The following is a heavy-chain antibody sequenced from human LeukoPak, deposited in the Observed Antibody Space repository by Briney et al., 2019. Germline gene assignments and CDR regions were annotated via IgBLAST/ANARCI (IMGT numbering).Heavy chain of an antibody. D-gene: IGHD5-18*01. CDR1: GFTFSDYS. V-gene: IGHV3-48*01. CDR2: ISNSGSPT. CDR3: ARDTHQLWQKPDAFDI. J-gene: IGHJ3*02. Sequence: GGSLRLSCAASGFTFSDYSMNWVRQAPGKGLEWVSYISNSGSPTYYADSVKGRFTISRDNAKNSLYLQKNSLRAEDTAVYYCARDTHQLWQKPDAFDIWGQGTMVTVSS.